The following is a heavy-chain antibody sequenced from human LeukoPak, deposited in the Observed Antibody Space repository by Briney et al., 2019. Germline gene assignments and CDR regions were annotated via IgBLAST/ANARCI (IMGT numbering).Heavy chain of an antibody. CDR2: IKQDGSEK. J-gene: IGHJ5*02. CDR1: GFTFSSYW. CDR3: ARGFCDILTGYYCNWFDP. V-gene: IGHV3-7*03. D-gene: IGHD3-9*01. Sequence: GGSLRRSCAASGFTFSSYWMSWVRQAPGKGLEWVANIKQDGSEKYYVDSVKGRFAISRDNAKNSLYLQMNSLRAEDTAVYYCARGFCDILTGYYCNWFDPWGQGTLVTVSS.